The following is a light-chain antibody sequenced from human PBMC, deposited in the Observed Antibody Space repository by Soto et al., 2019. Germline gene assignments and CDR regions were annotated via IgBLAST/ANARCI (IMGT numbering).Light chain of an antibody. CDR3: SSFPTTSTYV. J-gene: IGLJ1*01. Sequence: QSALTQPASVSGSPGQSITISCTGTSSDVGGCDCVSWYQQYPGKAPKIMIYEVNYRPSGVSNRFSGSKSGNTASLTISGLQAEDEADYYCSSFPTTSTYVFGTGTKLPS. CDR2: EVN. V-gene: IGLV2-14*01. CDR1: SSDVGGCDC.